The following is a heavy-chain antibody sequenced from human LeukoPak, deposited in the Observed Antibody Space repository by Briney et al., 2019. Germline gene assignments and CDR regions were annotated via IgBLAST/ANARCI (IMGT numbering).Heavy chain of an antibody. Sequence: PGGSLRLSCAASGFTFSSYGMHWVRQAPGKGLEWVAFIRYDGSNKYYADSVKGRFTISRDNSKNTLYLQMNSLRAEDTAVYYCARPTPNWFDPWGQGTLVTVSS. V-gene: IGHV3-30*02. CDR2: IRYDGSNK. CDR3: ARPTPNWFDP. CDR1: GFTFSSYG. D-gene: IGHD4-17*01. J-gene: IGHJ5*02.